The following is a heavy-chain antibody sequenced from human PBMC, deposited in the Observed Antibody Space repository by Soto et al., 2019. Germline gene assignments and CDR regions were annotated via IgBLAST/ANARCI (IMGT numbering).Heavy chain of an antibody. Sequence: GASVKVSCKASGYTFTSYGISWVRQAPGQGHEWMGWISAYNDNTNYAQKLQGRVTMTTDTSTSTAYMELRSLRSDDTAVYYCARVYDYYYYMDVWGKGTTVTVSS. V-gene: IGHV1-18*01. CDR1: GYTFTSYG. D-gene: IGHD3-16*01. CDR3: ARVYDYYYYMDV. J-gene: IGHJ6*03. CDR2: ISAYNDNT.